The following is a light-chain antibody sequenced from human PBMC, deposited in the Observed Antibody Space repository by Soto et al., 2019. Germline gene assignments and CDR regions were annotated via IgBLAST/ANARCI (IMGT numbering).Light chain of an antibody. CDR1: QGISSY. V-gene: IGKV1-9*01. CDR3: QQHNSYSLT. Sequence: IQLTQSRSSLSASVGDRVTITCRASQGISSYLAWCQQKPGKAPKLLIYAASTLQSGVPSRFSGSGSGTDFTLTISSLQPEDFATYYCQQHNSYSLTFGGGTKVEIK. J-gene: IGKJ4*01. CDR2: AAS.